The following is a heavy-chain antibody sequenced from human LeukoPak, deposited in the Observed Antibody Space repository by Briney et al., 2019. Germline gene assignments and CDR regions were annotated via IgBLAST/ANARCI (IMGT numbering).Heavy chain of an antibody. CDR3: ARHPYGDYYTINWFDP. CDR1: GGSISSSSYY. Sequence: KPSETLSLTCTVSGGSISSSSYYWGWIRQPPGKGLERIGSIYYSGSTYYNPSLKSRVTISVDTSKNQFSLKLSSVTAADTAVYYCARHPYGDYYTINWFDPWGQGTLVTVSS. V-gene: IGHV4-39*01. J-gene: IGHJ5*02. D-gene: IGHD4-17*01. CDR2: IYYSGST.